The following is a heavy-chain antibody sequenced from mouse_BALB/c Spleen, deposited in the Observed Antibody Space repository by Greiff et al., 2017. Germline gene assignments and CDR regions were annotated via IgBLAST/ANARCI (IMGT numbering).Heavy chain of an antibody. D-gene: IGHD1-1*01. Sequence: EVQLQQSGAELVKPGASVKLSCTASGFNIKDTYMHWVKQRPEQGLEWIGRIDPANGNTKYDPKFQGKATITADTSSNTAYLQLSSLTSEDTAVYYCARGDYDRLYYFDYWGQGTTLTVSS. CDR3: ARGDYDRLYYFDY. J-gene: IGHJ2*01. V-gene: IGHV14-3*02. CDR1: GFNIKDTY. CDR2: IDPANGNT.